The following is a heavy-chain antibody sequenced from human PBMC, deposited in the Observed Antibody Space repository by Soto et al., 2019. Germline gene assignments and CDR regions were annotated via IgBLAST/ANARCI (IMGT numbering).Heavy chain of an antibody. CDR2: IYYSGST. CDR1: GGSISSGGYY. J-gene: IGHJ5*02. CDR3: ARQRRGEQQLTLFDP. V-gene: IGHV4-31*03. Sequence: PSETLSLTCTVSGGSISSGGYYWSWIRQHPGKGLEWIGYIYYSGSTYYNPSLKSRVTISVDTSKNQFSLKLSSVTAADTAVYYCARQRRGEQQLTLFDPWGQGTLVTVSS. D-gene: IGHD6-13*01.